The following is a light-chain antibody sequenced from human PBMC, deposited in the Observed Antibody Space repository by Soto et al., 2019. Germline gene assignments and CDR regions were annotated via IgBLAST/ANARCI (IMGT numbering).Light chain of an antibody. V-gene: IGLV2-14*03. CDR2: DVN. Sequence: QSALTQPASVSGSPGQSITISCTGSSSDVGGYNHVSWYQQHPGKAPKLMIFDVNNRPSGVSDRFSGSKSGNTASLTISGLQAEDEADYYCSSYTSSSTLGVFGTGTKLTVL. CDR3: SSYTSSSTLGV. J-gene: IGLJ1*01. CDR1: SSDVGGYNH.